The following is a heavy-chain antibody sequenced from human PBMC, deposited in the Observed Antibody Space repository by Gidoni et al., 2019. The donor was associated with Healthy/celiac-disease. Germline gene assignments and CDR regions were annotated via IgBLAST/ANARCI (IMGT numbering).Heavy chain of an antibody. CDR3: AGRQQYYGSGSSDY. V-gene: IGHV5-51*01. D-gene: IGHD3-10*01. J-gene: IGHJ4*02. Sequence: EVQLVQSGAEVTKPGESLTIPCKCSGLSFTSYWIGVVRQMPGKGVEWMGINYRGDSDTRYRPSFQGQVTISADKSISTDYLQWSSMKASDTAMYYCAGRQQYYGSGSSDYWGQGTLVTVSS. CDR1: GLSFTSYW. CDR2: NYRGDSDT.